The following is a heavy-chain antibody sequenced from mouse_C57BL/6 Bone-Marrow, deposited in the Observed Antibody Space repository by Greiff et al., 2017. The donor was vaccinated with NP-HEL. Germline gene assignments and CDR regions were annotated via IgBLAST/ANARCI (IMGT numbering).Heavy chain of an antibody. CDR1: GYTFTSYW. J-gene: IGHJ1*03. CDR3: ARVSTMGKWCGYGD. D-gene: IGHD2-1*01. V-gene: IGHV1-59*01. Sequence: QVQLQQPGAELVRPGASVKLSCKASGYTFTSYWMHWVKQRPGQGLEWIGVIDPSDSYTNYNQKFKGKATLTVDTSSSTAYMQLSRLTSADSAVYDCARVSTMGKWCGYGDRGTVITVT. CDR2: IDPSDSYT.